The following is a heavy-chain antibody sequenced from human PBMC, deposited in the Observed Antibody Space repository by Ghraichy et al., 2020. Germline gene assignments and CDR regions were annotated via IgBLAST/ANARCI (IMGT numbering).Heavy chain of an antibody. V-gene: IGHV1-18*01. CDR3: ARGVNWLDP. CDR2: ITTKSGNT. Sequence: VKVSCKASGYSFVSYGITWVRQAPGQGLEWMGWITTKSGNTQYAQNFQGRVVMTTETSTDTAYLELRSLRFDDTAVYYCARGVNWLDPWGQGTLVTVSS. J-gene: IGHJ5*02. CDR1: GYSFVSYG.